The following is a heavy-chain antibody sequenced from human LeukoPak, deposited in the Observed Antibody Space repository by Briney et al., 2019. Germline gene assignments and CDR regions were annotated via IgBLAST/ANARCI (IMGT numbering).Heavy chain of an antibody. J-gene: IGHJ4*02. V-gene: IGHV3-23*01. CDR3: AKWAAYYYDSSGYFFDY. D-gene: IGHD3-22*01. Sequence: GGSLRLSCAASGFTFSSYWMSWVRQAPGKGLEWVSAISGSGGSTYYADSVKGRFTISRDNSKNTLYLQMNSLRAEDTAVYYCAKWAAYYYDSSGYFFDYWGQGTLVTVSS. CDR1: GFTFSSYW. CDR2: ISGSGGST.